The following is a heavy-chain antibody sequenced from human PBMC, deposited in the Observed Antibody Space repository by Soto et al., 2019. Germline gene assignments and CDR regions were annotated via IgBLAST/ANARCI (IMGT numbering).Heavy chain of an antibody. CDR1: GFTFSTYA. CDR2: ISTSGDNT. Sequence: EVQLLESGGGLVQPGGSLRLSCSDSGFTFSTYAMSWVRQAPGKGLEWVSSISTSGDNTYYADSVRRRFTISRDNSKNTLYLQMNDLRVEYTAVYHCQRNPPLLWFNFDYWGQGTLVTVSS. D-gene: IGHD3-10*01. CDR3: QRNPPLLWFNFDY. J-gene: IGHJ4*02. V-gene: IGHV3-23*01.